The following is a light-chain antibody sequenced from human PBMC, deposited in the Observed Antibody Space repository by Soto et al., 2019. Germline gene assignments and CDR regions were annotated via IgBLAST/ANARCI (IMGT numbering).Light chain of an antibody. V-gene: IGKV3-20*01. J-gene: IGKJ1*01. Sequence: EIVLTQSPGTLSLSTGERATLSCRASQSVSSSYLAWYQQKPGQAPRLLIYGASSRATGIPDRFSGSGSGTDFTLTISRLDPEDFAVYYCQQYGSSRWTLGQGTNVDIK. CDR1: QSVSSSY. CDR2: GAS. CDR3: QQYGSSRWT.